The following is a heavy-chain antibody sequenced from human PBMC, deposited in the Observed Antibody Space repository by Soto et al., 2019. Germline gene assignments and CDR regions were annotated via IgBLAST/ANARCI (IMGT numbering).Heavy chain of an antibody. CDR3: AKEDSSGNFSSFDP. CDR1: GFTFSSYA. V-gene: IGHV3-23*01. Sequence: PGGSLRRSCAAAGFTFSSYAMSGVRQAAGEGMEWVAALSGSGGSTYYSASVKGRFTISSDNSKNTLYLQMNSLRAEATAVYYGAKEDSSGNFSSFDPFGQGNLL. CDR2: LSGSGGST. D-gene: IGHD3-22*01. J-gene: IGHJ5*02.